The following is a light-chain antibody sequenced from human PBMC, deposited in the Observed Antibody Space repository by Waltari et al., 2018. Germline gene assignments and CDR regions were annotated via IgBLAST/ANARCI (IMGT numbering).Light chain of an antibody. CDR2: DTF. Sequence: EIVLTQSQASLSLSPGERATLSCRASQTVQNYLACYQQKPGQAPRLLIYDTFARASGIPDRFSGSGSGTDFTLTISSLDPEDFAVYYCQQRKNWPVTFGGGTKVDLK. J-gene: IGKJ4*01. CDR1: QTVQNY. CDR3: QQRKNWPVT. V-gene: IGKV3-11*01.